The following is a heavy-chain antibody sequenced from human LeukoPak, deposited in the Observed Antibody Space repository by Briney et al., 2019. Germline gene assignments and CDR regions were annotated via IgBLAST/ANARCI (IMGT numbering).Heavy chain of an antibody. CDR1: GSTFSSYS. CDR2: ISSSSSYI. V-gene: IGHV3-21*01. Sequence: GGSLRLSCAASGSTFSSYSMNWVRQAPGKGLEWVSSISSSSSYIYYADSVKGRFTISRDNAKNSLYLQMNSLRAEDTAVYYCARQGGDYYDSSGYDYWGQGTLVTVSS. CDR3: ARQGGDYYDSSGYDY. D-gene: IGHD3-22*01. J-gene: IGHJ4*02.